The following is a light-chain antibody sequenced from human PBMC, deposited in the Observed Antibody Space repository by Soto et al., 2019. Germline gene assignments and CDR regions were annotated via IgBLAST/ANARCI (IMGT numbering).Light chain of an antibody. V-gene: IGKV3-15*01. Sequence: DIVLTQSPGTLSLSPGERAALSCRASQSVSSNYLAWYQQKPGQAPRLLIFGASNRATGIPARFSGSGSGTEFTLTISSLQSEDFAVYYCQQYNNWPPTFGQGTKVDIK. CDR1: QSVSSN. CDR3: QQYNNWPPT. CDR2: GAS. J-gene: IGKJ1*01.